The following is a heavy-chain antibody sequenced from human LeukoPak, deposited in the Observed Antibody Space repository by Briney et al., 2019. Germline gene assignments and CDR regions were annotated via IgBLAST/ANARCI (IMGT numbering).Heavy chain of an antibody. CDR2: VYYTGRT. J-gene: IGHJ4*02. CDR1: GASISSSY. Sequence: SETLSLIYSVSGASISSSYWSWIRQSAGKGLEWIGYVYYTGRTNYNPSLKSRVIISVETSKNQFSLTLSSVTAADTAVYYCARTTVHKYFLDNWGQGILVTVSS. CDR3: ARTTVHKYFLDN. D-gene: IGHD4-11*01. V-gene: IGHV4-59*01.